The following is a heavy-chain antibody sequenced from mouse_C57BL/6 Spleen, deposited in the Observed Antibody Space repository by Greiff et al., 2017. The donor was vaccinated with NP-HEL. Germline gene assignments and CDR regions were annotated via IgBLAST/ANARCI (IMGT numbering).Heavy chain of an antibody. V-gene: IGHV14-3*01. D-gene: IGHD2-2*01. CDR3: ATPYGYDEAYYAMDY. CDR2: IDPANGNT. CDR1: GFNIKNTY. J-gene: IGHJ4*01. Sequence: VQLKQSVAELVRPGASVKLSCTASGFNIKNTYMHWVKQRPEQGLEWIGRIDPANGNTKYAPKFQGKATITADKSSSTAYMQLSSLTYEDSAVYYCATPYGYDEAYYAMDYWGQGTSVTVSS.